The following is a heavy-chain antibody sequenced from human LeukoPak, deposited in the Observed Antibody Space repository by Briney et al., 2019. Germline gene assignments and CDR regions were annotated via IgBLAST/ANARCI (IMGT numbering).Heavy chain of an antibody. CDR3: AKAYSGYDLVYYMDV. V-gene: IGHV3-23*01. CDR2: ISGSGGST. CDR1: GFTFSSYA. D-gene: IGHD5-12*01. J-gene: IGHJ6*03. Sequence: GGSLRLSCAASGFTFSSYAMSWVRQAPGKGLEWVSAISGSGGSTYYADSVKGRFTISRDNSKNTLYLQMNSLRAEDTAVYYCAKAYSGYDLVYYMDVWGKGTTVTVSS.